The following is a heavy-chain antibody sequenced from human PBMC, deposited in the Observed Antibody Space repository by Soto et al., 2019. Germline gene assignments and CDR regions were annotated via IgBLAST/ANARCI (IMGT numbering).Heavy chain of an antibody. Sequence: ASVKGSCKASGGTFSSYAISWVRQAPGQGLEWMGGIIPIFGTANYAQKFQGRVTITADESTSTAYMELSSLRSEDTAVYYCAEGGAGAAEYVFDYWGQGTLVSVSS. CDR3: AEGGAGAAEYVFDY. CDR1: GGTFSSYA. J-gene: IGHJ4*02. CDR2: IIPIFGTA. D-gene: IGHD6-13*01. V-gene: IGHV1-69*01.